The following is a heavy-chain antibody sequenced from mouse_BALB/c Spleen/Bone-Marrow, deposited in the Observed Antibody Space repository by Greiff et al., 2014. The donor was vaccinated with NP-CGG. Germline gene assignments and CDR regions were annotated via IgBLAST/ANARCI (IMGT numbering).Heavy chain of an antibody. CDR1: GYSITSDYA. D-gene: IGHD2-4*01. Sequence: VQLKESGPGLVKPSQSLSLTCTVTGYSITSDYAWNWIRQFPGNKLEWMGYISYSGSTSYNPSLKSRISITRDTSKNQFLLQLNSVTTEDTATYYCARYDYDVGYFDYWGQGTTLTVSS. V-gene: IGHV3-2*02. CDR3: ARYDYDVGYFDY. CDR2: ISYSGST. J-gene: IGHJ2*01.